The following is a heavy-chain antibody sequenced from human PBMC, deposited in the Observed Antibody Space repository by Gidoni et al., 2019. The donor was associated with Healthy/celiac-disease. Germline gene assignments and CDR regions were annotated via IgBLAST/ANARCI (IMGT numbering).Heavy chain of an antibody. V-gene: IGHV5-10-1*01. D-gene: IGHD5-12*01. CDR3: ARRRTGGGYDYGDYYYYGMDV. J-gene: IGHJ6*02. CDR1: GYSFPSYC. CDR2: IDPSDSYT. Sequence: EVQLVQSGAEVTKPGESLRISCKGSGYSFPSYCISWVRQMPGKGLEWMGRIDPSDSYTNYSPSFQGHVTISADKSISTAYLQWSSLKAADTAMYYCARRRTGGGYDYGDYYYYGMDVWGQGTTVTVSS.